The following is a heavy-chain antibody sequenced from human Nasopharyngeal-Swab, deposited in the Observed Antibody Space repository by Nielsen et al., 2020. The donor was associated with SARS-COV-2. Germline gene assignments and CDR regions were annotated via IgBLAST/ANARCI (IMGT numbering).Heavy chain of an antibody. D-gene: IGHD2-8*01. J-gene: IGHJ6*02. CDR2: ISYDGIKK. Sequence: WIRQPPGKGLEWMAVISYDGIKKYYADSVKGRFTLPRDNSKNTLYLQMNSLRTEDTAVYYCAKDHQLIRNYYYYDMDVWGQGTTVTVSS. V-gene: IGHV3-30*18. CDR3: AKDHQLIRNYYYYDMDV.